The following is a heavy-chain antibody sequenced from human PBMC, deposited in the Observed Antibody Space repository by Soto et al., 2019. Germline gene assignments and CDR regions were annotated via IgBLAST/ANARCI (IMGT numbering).Heavy chain of an antibody. V-gene: IGHV3-30*18. CDR2: ISNDGNYD. CDR3: VKGRGANCRDPTCYMFDS. CDR1: GFTFSSYG. D-gene: IGHD2-2*01. J-gene: IGHJ4*02. Sequence: VQLAESGGGVVQPGRSLRLSCVASGFTFSSYGMSWVRQAPGKGLEWVAVISNDGNYDFYADSVKGRFTISRDNSKNSLLLQMNSLKPEATALYFCVKGRGANCRDPTCYMFDSWGQGERVTVS.